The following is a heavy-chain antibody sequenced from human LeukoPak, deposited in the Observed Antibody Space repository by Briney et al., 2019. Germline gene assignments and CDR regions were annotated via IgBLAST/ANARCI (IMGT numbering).Heavy chain of an antibody. D-gene: IGHD3-22*01. CDR3: AREPRWYYYDSASYYFDY. J-gene: IGHJ4*02. Sequence: SETLSLTCTVSAGSISGHSWNWIRQPPGKGLEWIGDIYYSGSTRYNPSLESRVTISLDTSKNQFSLSLTSVTAADTAAYYCAREPRWYYYDSASYYFDYWGQGTLVTVSS. V-gene: IGHV4-59*11. CDR1: AGSISGHS. CDR2: IYYSGST.